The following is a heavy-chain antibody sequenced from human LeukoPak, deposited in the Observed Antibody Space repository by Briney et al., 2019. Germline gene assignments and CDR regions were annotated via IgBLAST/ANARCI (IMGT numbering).Heavy chain of an antibody. J-gene: IGHJ4*02. CDR2: IYYSGST. CDR3: ARHIVYDAYKA. Sequence: SETLSLTCTVSGGSISSYYWSWIRQPPGKGLEWIGYIYYSGSTYYNPSLKSRVTISVDTSRNEFSLRLSFVTAADTAFYYCARHIVYDAYKAWGQGTLVTVSS. CDR1: GGSISSYY. V-gene: IGHV4-59*08. D-gene: IGHD5-24*01.